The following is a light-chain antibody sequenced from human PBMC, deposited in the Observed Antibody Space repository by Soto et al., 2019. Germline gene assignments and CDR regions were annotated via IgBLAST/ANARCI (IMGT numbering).Light chain of an antibody. V-gene: IGKV1-5*01. CDR2: DAS. CDR3: QQYNSYPWT. CDR1: QNIYGW. Sequence: DIQMTQSPSTLSASVGYRVTITCRATQNIYGWLAWYQQKSGKAPKLLIYDASSLESGVPSRFSGSGFGTEFTVTISSLQPDDFATYYCQQYNSYPWTFGQGTKVEVK. J-gene: IGKJ1*01.